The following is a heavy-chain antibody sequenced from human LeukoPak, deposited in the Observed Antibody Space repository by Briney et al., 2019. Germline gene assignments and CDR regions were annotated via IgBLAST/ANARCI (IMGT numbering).Heavy chain of an antibody. D-gene: IGHD2-15*01. V-gene: IGHV4-59*08. CDR1: GGSISSYY. CDR2: MYYSGIT. J-gene: IGHJ4*02. Sequence: SETLSLTCTVSGGSISSYYWNWIRQPPGKGLEWIGFMYYSGITSYDPSLKSRIIISVDTSKNQFSLKLSSVTAADTAVYYCARHVGYCSGGSCPGYFDYWGQGTLVTVSS. CDR3: ARHVGYCSGGSCPGYFDY.